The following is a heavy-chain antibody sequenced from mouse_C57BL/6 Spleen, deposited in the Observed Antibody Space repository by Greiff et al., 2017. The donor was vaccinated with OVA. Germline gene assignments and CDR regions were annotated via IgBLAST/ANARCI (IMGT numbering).Heavy chain of an antibody. CDR1: GYTFTSYG. J-gene: IGHJ2*01. CDR3: ARTDYGTGVFDY. D-gene: IGHD1-1*01. CDR2: IYPRSGNT. V-gene: IGHV1-81*01. Sequence: QVQLQQSGAELARPGASVKLSCKASGYTFTSYGISWVKQRTGQGLEWIGEIYPRSGNTYYNEKFKGKATLTADKSSSTAYMELRSLTSEDSAVYFCARTDYGTGVFDYWGQGTTLTVSS.